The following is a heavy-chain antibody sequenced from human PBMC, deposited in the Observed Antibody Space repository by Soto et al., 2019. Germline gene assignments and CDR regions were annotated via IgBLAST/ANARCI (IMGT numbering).Heavy chain of an antibody. J-gene: IGHJ4*02. V-gene: IGHV3-23*01. CDR3: AAEMATIPRYFDY. CDR2: ISGSGGST. Sequence: GESLKISCAASGFTFSSYAMSWVRQAPGKGLEWVSAISGSGGSTYYADSVKGRFTISRDNSKNTLYLQMNSLRAEDTAVYYCAAEMATIPRYFDYWGQGTLVTVSS. D-gene: IGHD5-12*01. CDR1: GFTFSSYA.